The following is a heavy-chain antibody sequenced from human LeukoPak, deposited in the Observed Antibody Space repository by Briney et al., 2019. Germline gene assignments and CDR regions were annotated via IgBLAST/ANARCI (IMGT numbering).Heavy chain of an antibody. CDR1: GYTFTSYY. D-gene: IGHD6-19*01. Sequence: ASVKVSCKASGYTFTSYYLHWVRQAPGHGLEWIGIINPSGGTTTYAQKFQGTVTMTRDASTSTVFMELSSLRSEDTAVYYCARSSGLYGTTGYFDLWGRGTLVTVSS. V-gene: IGHV1-46*01. CDR2: INPSGGTT. J-gene: IGHJ2*01. CDR3: ARSSGLYGTTGYFDL.